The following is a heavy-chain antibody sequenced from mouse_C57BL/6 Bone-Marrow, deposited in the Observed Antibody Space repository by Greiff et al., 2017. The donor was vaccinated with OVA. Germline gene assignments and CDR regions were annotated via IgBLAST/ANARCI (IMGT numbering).Heavy chain of an antibody. CDR3: ARTLYSWFAY. CDR2: INPSTGGT. CDR1: GYSFTGYY. D-gene: IGHD2-1*01. V-gene: IGHV1-42*01. Sequence: EVKLVESGPELVKPGASVKISCKASGYSFTGYYMNWVRQSPEKSLEWIGEINPSTGGTTYNQKFKAKATLTVDKSSSTAYMQLKSLTSEDSAVYYCARTLYSWFAYWGQGTLVTVSA. J-gene: IGHJ3*01.